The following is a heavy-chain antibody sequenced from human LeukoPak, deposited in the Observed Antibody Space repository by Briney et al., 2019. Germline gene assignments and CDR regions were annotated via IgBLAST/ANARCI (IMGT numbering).Heavy chain of an antibody. J-gene: IGHJ6*02. Sequence: PGGSLRLSCAASGFTFSRYAMNWVAQAPGKGLEWGSAISGSGGSKHYAASVEGRFTISRDNSKSTVYLQMNRLRAEDTAIYYCAKITSASGAYGVDVWGQGTTVTVSS. D-gene: IGHD3-10*01. CDR1: GFTFSRYA. CDR2: ISGSGGSK. V-gene: IGHV3-23*01. CDR3: AKITSASGAYGVDV.